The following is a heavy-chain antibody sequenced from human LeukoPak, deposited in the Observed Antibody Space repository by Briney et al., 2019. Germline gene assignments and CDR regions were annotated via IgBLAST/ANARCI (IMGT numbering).Heavy chain of an antibody. CDR3: ARGGLVSDY. CDR2: SGTSDTNT. J-gene: IGHJ4*02. CDR1: GYTFTGYY. D-gene: IGHD6-13*01. V-gene: IGHV1-18*04. Sequence: ASVKVSCKASGYTFTGYYMYWVRQAPGQGLEWMGWSGTSDTNTNYAQKFRGRVTMTTDTSTTTGYMELRSLRSDDTAIYYCARGGLVSDYWGQGTLVTVSS.